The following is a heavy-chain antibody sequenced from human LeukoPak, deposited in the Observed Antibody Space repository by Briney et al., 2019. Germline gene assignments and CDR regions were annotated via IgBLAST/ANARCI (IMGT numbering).Heavy chain of an antibody. CDR1: GFTFSSYG. CDR2: ISYDGSNK. Sequence: GGSLRLSCAASGFTFSSYGMHWVRQAPGKGLEWVAVISYDGSNKYYADSVKGRFTISRDNSKNTLYLQMNSLRAEDTAVYYCAKVGGSGSYDGMDVWGQGTTVTVPS. V-gene: IGHV3-30*18. CDR3: AKVGGSGSYDGMDV. J-gene: IGHJ6*02. D-gene: IGHD3-10*01.